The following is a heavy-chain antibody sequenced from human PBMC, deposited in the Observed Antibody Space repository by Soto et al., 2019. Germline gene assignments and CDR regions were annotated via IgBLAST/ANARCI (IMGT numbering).Heavy chain of an antibody. J-gene: IGHJ4*02. CDR2: TSDDKGNT. CDR1: GYTFTCYG. D-gene: IGHD1-1*01. Sequence: QVHLVQSGAEVKKPGASVKVSCKGSGYTFTCYGITWVRQVPGQGFEWMGWTSDDKGNTDYSQRRQGRVTVTRDTSTSKAYMVLRSLRSDDTAVYYCTRGRYGDYWGQGALVTVSS. V-gene: IGHV1-18*01. CDR3: TRGRYGDY.